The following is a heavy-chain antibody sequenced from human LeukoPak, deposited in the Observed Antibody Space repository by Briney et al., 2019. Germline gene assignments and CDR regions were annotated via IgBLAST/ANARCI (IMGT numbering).Heavy chain of an antibody. Sequence: PGGSLRLSCAASGFTFSSYAMSWVRQAPGKGLEWVSAISGSGGSTYYADSVKGRFTISRDNSKNKLSLQMNSLRAEDTAVYYCARDYYDSSGCPHFDYWGQGTLVTVSS. V-gene: IGHV3-23*01. CDR2: ISGSGGST. J-gene: IGHJ4*02. D-gene: IGHD3-22*01. CDR3: ARDYYDSSGCPHFDY. CDR1: GFTFSSYA.